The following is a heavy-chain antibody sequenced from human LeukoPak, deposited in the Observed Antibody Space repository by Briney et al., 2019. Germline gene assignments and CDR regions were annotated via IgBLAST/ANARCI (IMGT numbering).Heavy chain of an antibody. D-gene: IGHD1-20*01. Sequence: ASVKVSCKASGYTFIGYYMHWVRQAPGQGLEWMGWINPNSGGTNYAQKFQGRVTMTRDTSISTAYMELSRLRSDDTAVYYCARDSITGVPWGYNRFDPWGQGTLVTVSS. CDR3: ARDSITGVPWGYNRFDP. CDR1: GYTFIGYY. V-gene: IGHV1-2*02. J-gene: IGHJ5*02. CDR2: INPNSGGT.